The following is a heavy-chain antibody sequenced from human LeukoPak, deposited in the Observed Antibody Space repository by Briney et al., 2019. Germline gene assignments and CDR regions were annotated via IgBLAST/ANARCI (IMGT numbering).Heavy chain of an antibody. CDR2: ISTSGSSI. CDR1: GFTFSSYG. D-gene: IGHD3-10*01. CDR3: ARLITVVRGVLVNRRYSYYMDV. J-gene: IGHJ6*03. V-gene: IGHV3-48*04. Sequence: PGGSLRLSCAASGFTFSSYGMHWIRQTPGKGLEWASHISTSGSSIYYADSVRGRFTISRDSAKNSLYLQMNNLRADDTAVYYCARLITVVRGVLVNRRYSYYMDVWGRGTTVTVSS.